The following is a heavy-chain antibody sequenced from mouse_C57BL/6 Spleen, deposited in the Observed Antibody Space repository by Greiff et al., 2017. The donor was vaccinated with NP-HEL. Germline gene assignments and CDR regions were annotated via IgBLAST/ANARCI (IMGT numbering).Heavy chain of an antibody. Sequence: VQLQQPGAELVRPGSSVKLSCKASGYTFTSYWMHWVKQRPIQGLEWIGNIDPSDSETHYNQKFKDKATLTVDKSSSTAHMQLSSLTSEDSAVYYCARRSNHWYFDVWGTGTTVTVSS. D-gene: IGHD2-5*01. CDR3: ARRSNHWYFDV. CDR1: GYTFTSYW. CDR2: IDPSDSET. V-gene: IGHV1-52*01. J-gene: IGHJ1*03.